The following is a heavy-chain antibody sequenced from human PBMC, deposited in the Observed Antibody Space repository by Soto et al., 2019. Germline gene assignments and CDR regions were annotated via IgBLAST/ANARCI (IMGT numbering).Heavy chain of an antibody. CDR2: ISCSSSSI. J-gene: IGHJ4*02. Sequence: TGGSLRLSCAASGFTFDDYAMHWVRQAPGKGLEWVSDISCSSSSIGYADSVKGRFTISRDNAKNSLYLQMNSLRAEDTAVYYCARVERGITIFGVVIPPFDYWGQGTLVTVSS. CDR1: GFTFDDYA. V-gene: IGHV3-9*01. CDR3: ARVERGITIFGVVIPPFDY. D-gene: IGHD3-3*01.